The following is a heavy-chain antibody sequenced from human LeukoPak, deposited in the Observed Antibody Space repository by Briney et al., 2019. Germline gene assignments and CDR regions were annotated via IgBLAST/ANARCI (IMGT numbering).Heavy chain of an antibody. V-gene: IGHV4-34*01. J-gene: IGHJ5*02. CDR1: AGSFSGYY. CDR2: INHGGST. Sequence: SETLSLTCPVYAGSFSGYYWSWIRQPPGKGLEWIGEINHGGSTNYNPSLKSRVTISVDTSKNQFSLKLTSVTAADTAVYYCARGMAVAGRGNWFDPWGQGTLVTVSS. CDR3: ARGMAVAGRGNWFDP. D-gene: IGHD6-19*01.